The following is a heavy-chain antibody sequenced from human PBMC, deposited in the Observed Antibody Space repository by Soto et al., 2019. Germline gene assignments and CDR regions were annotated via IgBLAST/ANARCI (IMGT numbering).Heavy chain of an antibody. J-gene: IGHJ4*02. D-gene: IGHD3-9*01. CDR2: ISYDGSSK. V-gene: IGHV3-30-3*01. CDR1: GFTFSTFA. CDR3: ARENTDWHFDY. Sequence: QVQLVESGGGVVQPGRSLRLSCAASGFTFSTFAMHWVRQAPGKGLEWVTLISYDGSSKYYADSVKGRFTISRDNSKNTLHLQMNSLRGEDTAVYYCARENTDWHFDYWGQGTLVTVSS.